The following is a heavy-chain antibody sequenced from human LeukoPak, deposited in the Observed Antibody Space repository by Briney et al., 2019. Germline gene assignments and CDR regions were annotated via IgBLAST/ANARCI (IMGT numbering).Heavy chain of an antibody. J-gene: IGHJ4*02. CDR1: GFTFTTYG. D-gene: IGHD2-2*03. Sequence: GGSLRLSCSASGFTFTTYGMNWVRQAPGKGLEWVSGIGGSGTRTYYADSVKGRFTISRDNSKNTLYLQMNSLRDEDTAVYYCAKDSHWILFDDWGQGTLVTASS. V-gene: IGHV3-23*01. CDR3: AKDSHWILFDD. CDR2: IGGSGTRT.